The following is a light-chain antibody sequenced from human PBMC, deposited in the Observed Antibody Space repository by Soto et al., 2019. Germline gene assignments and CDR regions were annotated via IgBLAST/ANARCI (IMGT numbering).Light chain of an antibody. CDR2: DAS. CDR3: QHYDSSPPYT. J-gene: IGKJ2*01. Sequence: EFVLTQSPGTLSLSPGERATLSCRASQTVRNNYLAWYQQKPGQAPRLLIYDASSRATGIPDRFSGGGSGTDFTLTISRLEPEDFAVYYCQHYDSSPPYTFGQGTKLEIK. V-gene: IGKV3-20*01. CDR1: QTVRNNY.